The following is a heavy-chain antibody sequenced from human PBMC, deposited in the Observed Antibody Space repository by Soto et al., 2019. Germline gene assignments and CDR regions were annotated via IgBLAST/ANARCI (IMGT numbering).Heavy chain of an antibody. D-gene: IGHD2-2*01. Sequence: EVQLLESGGGLVQPGGSLRLSCAASGFTFSSYAMSWVRQAPGKGLEWVSAISGSGGSTYYADSVKGRFTISRDNSKNTLYLQMNSLRAEDTAVYYCGKGYCSSTSCYWGDYYYYDGMDVWGQGTTVTVSS. CDR1: GFTFSSYA. CDR2: ISGSGGST. J-gene: IGHJ6*02. V-gene: IGHV3-23*01. CDR3: GKGYCSSTSCYWGDYYYYDGMDV.